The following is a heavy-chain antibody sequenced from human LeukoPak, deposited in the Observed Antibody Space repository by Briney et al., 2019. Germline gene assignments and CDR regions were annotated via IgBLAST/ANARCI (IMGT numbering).Heavy chain of an antibody. CDR3: ARVEDGSSWSPFDH. CDR2: INSDGSST. CDR1: GFTFSSYA. V-gene: IGHV3-74*01. Sequence: GGSLRLSCAASGFTFSSYAMSWVRQAPGKGLVWVSRINSDGSSTSYADSVTGRFTISRDNAKNTLYLQMNSLRAEDTAVYYCARVEDGSSWSPFDHWGQGTLVTVSS. D-gene: IGHD6-13*01. J-gene: IGHJ4*02.